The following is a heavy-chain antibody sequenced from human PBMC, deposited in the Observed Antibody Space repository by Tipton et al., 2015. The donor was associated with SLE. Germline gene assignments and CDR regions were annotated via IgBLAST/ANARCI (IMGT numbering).Heavy chain of an antibody. J-gene: IGHJ6*02. D-gene: IGHD3-22*01. CDR2: IYYSGST. CDR1: GGSISSHY. Sequence: TLSLTCTVSGGSISSHYWSWIRQPPGKGLEWIGYIYYSGSTNYNPSLKSRVTISVDTSKNQFSLKLSSVTAADTAVYYCARDLAPPIYYDSSGYYYLYGMDVWGQGTTVTVSS. V-gene: IGHV4-59*11. CDR3: ARDLAPPIYYDSSGYYYLYGMDV.